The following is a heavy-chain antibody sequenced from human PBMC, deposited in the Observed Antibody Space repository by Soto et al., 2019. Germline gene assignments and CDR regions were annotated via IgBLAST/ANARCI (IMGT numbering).Heavy chain of an antibody. D-gene: IGHD3-10*01. CDR3: GRVGLGDNDAFDI. CDR2: IYPGDSDT. J-gene: IGHJ3*02. Sequence: PGESLKISCKGSGYSFTSYWIGWVRQMPGKGLEWMGTIYPGDSDTRYSPSFQGQVTISADKSISTAYLQWSSLKASDTAMYYCGRVGLGDNDAFDIWGQGTMVTVSS. CDR1: GYSFTSYW. V-gene: IGHV5-51*01.